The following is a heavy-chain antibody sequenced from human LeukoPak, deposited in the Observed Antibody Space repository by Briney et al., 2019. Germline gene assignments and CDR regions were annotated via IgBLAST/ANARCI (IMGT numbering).Heavy chain of an antibody. CDR2: VSAYNGDT. Sequence: ASVKVSCKTSGYTFSSYGITWVRQAPGQGLEWMGWVSAYNGDTKYAQKLQDRVTMTTDTSTTTAYMELRSLRSDDTAVYYCARENRADDIRTGPWGQGTRVTVSS. V-gene: IGHV1-18*01. D-gene: IGHD3-9*01. CDR1: GYTFSSYG. CDR3: ARENRADDIRTGP. J-gene: IGHJ5*02.